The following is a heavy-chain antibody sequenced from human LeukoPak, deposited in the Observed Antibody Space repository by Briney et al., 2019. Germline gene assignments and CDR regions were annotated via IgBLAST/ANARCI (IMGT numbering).Heavy chain of an antibody. D-gene: IGHD2-2*01. CDR2: ISGSGGST. V-gene: IGHV3-23*01. Sequence: GGSLRLSCAASGFSFNNYAMSWVRQAPGKGLEWVSAISGSGGSTYYADSVKGRFTISRDNSKNTLYLQMNSLRAEDTAVYYCAKAMYTVVVPAAPLGYWGQGTLVTVSS. J-gene: IGHJ4*02. CDR1: GFSFNNYA. CDR3: AKAMYTVVVPAAPLGY.